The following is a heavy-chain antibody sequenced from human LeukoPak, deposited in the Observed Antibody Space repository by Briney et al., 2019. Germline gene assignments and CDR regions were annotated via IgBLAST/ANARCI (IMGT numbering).Heavy chain of an antibody. D-gene: IGHD3-22*01. CDR1: GFTFSSYS. J-gene: IGHJ4*02. CDR3: ARDADTSGYFSYFDY. CDR2: LSSSSTTI. V-gene: IGHV3-48*01. Sequence: PGGSLRLSCAASGFTFSSYSMNWVRQAPGKGLEWVSYLSSSSTTIYYADSVKGRFTVSRDNAKNTLYLQMNSLRAEDTAVYFCARDADTSGYFSYFDYWGQGTLVTVPS.